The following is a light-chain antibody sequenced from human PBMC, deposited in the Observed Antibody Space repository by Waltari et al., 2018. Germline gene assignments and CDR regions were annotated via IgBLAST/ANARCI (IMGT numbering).Light chain of an antibody. CDR2: LKSDGSH. CDR1: SGHSTYA. Sequence: QLVLTQSPSASASLGASAKLTCTLRSGHSTYALSSHQQQPEKGPRFLMKLKSDGSHSKGDGIPDRFSGSSSGAERYLTISSLQSEDEADYYCQTWGTGIHVFGTGTKVTVL. V-gene: IGLV4-69*01. J-gene: IGLJ1*01. CDR3: QTWGTGIHV.